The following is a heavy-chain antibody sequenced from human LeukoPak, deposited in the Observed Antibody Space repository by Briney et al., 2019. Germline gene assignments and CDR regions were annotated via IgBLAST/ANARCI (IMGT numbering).Heavy chain of an antibody. J-gene: IGHJ4*02. CDR1: GYRYSHHA. D-gene: IGHD4-11*01. V-gene: IGHV3-33*06. Sequence: PGKSLRLSCATSGYRYSHHAMPWVRQAPGKGVEWVSVIWSDGSVRYYADSVKVRFAISRDDSQKMVYLQMNSLRVEDAAVYFCVKDVQRVFDYTNSLDHWGQGTLVAVSS. CDR3: VKDVQRVFDYTNSLDH. CDR2: IWSDGSVR.